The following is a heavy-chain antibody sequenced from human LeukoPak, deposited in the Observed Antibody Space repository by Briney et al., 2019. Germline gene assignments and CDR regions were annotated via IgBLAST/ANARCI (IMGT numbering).Heavy chain of an antibody. V-gene: IGHV4-39*07. CDR1: GGSISSSSYY. CDR3: ARWTTVTSWFDP. D-gene: IGHD4-17*01. J-gene: IGHJ5*02. CDR2: INHSGST. Sequence: SETLSLTCTVSGGSISSSSYYWGWIRQPPGKGLEWIGEINHSGSTNYNPSLKSRVTISVDTSKNQFSLKLSSVTAADTAVYYCARWTTVTSWFDPWGQGTLVTVSS.